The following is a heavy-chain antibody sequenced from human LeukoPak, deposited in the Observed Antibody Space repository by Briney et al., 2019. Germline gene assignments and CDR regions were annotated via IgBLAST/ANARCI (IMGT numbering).Heavy chain of an antibody. CDR2: ISAYNGNT. CDR3: ARGQYSSSHPDY. V-gene: IGHV1-18*01. CDR1: GYTFTNYG. J-gene: IGHJ4*02. D-gene: IGHD6-6*01. Sequence: ASVKVSCTASGYTFTNYGISWVRQAPGQGLEWMGWISAYNGNTNYAQKLQVRVTITRDTSASTAYMELSSLRSEDTAVYYCARGQYSSSHPDYWGQGTLVTVSS.